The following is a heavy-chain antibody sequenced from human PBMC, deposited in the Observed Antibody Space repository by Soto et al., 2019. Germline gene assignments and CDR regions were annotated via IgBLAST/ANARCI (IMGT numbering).Heavy chain of an antibody. CDR3: AKDPRSVVERSVYGMDV. D-gene: IGHD2-21*01. CDR1: GFTFSTYG. CDR2: ISGSGGST. V-gene: IGHV3-23*01. J-gene: IGHJ6*02. Sequence: GGSLRLSCAASGFTFSTYGVSWVRQAPGEGLEWVSAISGSGGSTYYADSVKGRFTISRDNSKNTLYLQMNSLRAEDTAVYYCAKDPRSVVERSVYGMDVWGQGTTVTVSS.